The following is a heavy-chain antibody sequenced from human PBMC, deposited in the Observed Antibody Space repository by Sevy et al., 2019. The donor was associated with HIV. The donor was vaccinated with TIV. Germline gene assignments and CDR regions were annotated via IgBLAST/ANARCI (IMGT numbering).Heavy chain of an antibody. J-gene: IGHJ6*02. V-gene: IGHV3-11*01. CDR1: GFTLSDYY. CDR3: ARDNVKDGDLGDYYHFAMDV. CDR2: ISGTPDNI. D-gene: IGHD4-17*01. Sequence: GGSLRLSCAASGFTLSDYYISWIRQAPGKGLEWVSYISGTPDNIYYADSVKGRFTISRDNAKNSLYLQMNSLRAEDTAVYYCARDNVKDGDLGDYYHFAMDVWGQGTTVTVSS.